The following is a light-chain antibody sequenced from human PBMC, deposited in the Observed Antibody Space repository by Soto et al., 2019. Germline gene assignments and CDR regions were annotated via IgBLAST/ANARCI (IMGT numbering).Light chain of an antibody. J-gene: IGLJ3*02. CDR3: CSYADNHILL. V-gene: IGLV2-23*01. Sequence: QSALTQPASVSGSPGQSITISCTGTSSDVGSYNLVSWYQHHPGKAPKLIIYEGSKRPSGSSNPFSGSKSGNTASLTISGFQAEDEADFHCCSYADNHILLFGGGTKVTVL. CDR2: EGS. CDR1: SSDVGSYNL.